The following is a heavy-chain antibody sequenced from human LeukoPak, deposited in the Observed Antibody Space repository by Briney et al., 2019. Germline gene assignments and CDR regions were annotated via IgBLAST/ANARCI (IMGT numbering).Heavy chain of an antibody. Sequence: PSETLSLTCAVYGGSFSGYYWSWIRQPPGKGLEWIGEINHSGSTNYNPSLKSRVTISVDTSKNQFSLKLSSVIAADTAVYYCARVKRRFLEWLLDYWGQGTLVTVSS. V-gene: IGHV4-34*01. D-gene: IGHD3-3*01. CDR2: INHSGST. CDR1: GGSFSGYY. CDR3: ARVKRRFLEWLLDY. J-gene: IGHJ4*02.